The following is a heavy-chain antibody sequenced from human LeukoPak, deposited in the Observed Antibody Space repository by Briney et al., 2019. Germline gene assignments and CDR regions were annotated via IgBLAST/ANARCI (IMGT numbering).Heavy chain of an antibody. V-gene: IGHV3-23*01. CDR2: ISGSGGST. CDR1: GFTFSSYA. D-gene: IGHD3-10*01. Sequence: GGSLRLSCAASGFTFSSYAMSWVRQAPGKGLEWVSAISGSGGSTYYADSVKGRFTISRDNSKNTLYLQMNSLRAEDTAVYYCAKGANKLLLWFGEMQTFDYWGQGTLVTVSS. CDR3: AKGANKLLLWFGEMQTFDY. J-gene: IGHJ4*02.